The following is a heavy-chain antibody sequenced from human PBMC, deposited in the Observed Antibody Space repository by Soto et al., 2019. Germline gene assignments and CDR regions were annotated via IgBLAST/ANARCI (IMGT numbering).Heavy chain of an antibody. CDR1: GYSFTSYW. CDR2: IDPSDSYT. Sequence: GDSLKISCKGSGYSFTSYWISWVRQMPGKGLEWMGRIDPSDSYTNYSPSFQGHVTISADKSISTAYLQWSSLKASDTAMYYCVRHEEYQLPRAPVRYYYDAMDCWGQGTTVTVS. CDR3: VRHEEYQLPRAPVRYYYDAMDC. V-gene: IGHV5-10-1*01. J-gene: IGHJ6*02. D-gene: IGHD2-2*01.